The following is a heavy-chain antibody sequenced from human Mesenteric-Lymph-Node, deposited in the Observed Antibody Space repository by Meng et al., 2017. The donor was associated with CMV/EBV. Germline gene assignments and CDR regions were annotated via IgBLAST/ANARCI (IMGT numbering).Heavy chain of an antibody. V-gene: IGHV3-21*01. CDR3: ARAIDYGDPNWFDP. D-gene: IGHD4-17*01. J-gene: IGHJ5*02. CDR2: ISGSSTYI. Sequence: GGSLRLSCAASGFTFSSYAMTWVRQAPGKGLEWLSYISGSSTYIYHADSVKGRFTISRDNAKNSVYLQMNRLRAEDTAVYYCARAIDYGDPNWFDPWGQGTLVTVSS. CDR1: GFTFSSYA.